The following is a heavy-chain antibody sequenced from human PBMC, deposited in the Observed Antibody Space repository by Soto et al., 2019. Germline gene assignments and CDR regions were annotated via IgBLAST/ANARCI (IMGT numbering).Heavy chain of an antibody. CDR1: GFTFSSYA. V-gene: IGHV3-74*01. CDR3: ARGGYDYVWGSYRHPEFDP. CDR2: INSDGSST. J-gene: IGHJ5*02. D-gene: IGHD3-16*02. Sequence: GGSLRLSCVASGFTFSSYAMSWVRQAPGKGLVWVSRINSDGSSTSYADSVKGRFTISRDNAKNTLYLQMNSLRAEDTAVYYCARGGYDYVWGSYRHPEFDPWGQGTLVTVSS.